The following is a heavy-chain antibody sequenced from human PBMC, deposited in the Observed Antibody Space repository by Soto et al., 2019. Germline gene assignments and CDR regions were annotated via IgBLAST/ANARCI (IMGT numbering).Heavy chain of an antibody. D-gene: IGHD3-10*02. Sequence: QVQLVESGGGVVQPGRSLRLSCAASGFTFSGLGMHWVRQAPGKGLEWVAVIRYDGSNIYYADAVKGRFTITRDNSKDTLSLQMNSLRADDTAVYYCARDGARHTTFFGYFDYWCQGTLVTVSS. CDR3: ARDGARHTTFFGYFDY. CDR1: GFTFSGLG. V-gene: IGHV3-33*01. CDR2: IRYDGSNI. J-gene: IGHJ4*02.